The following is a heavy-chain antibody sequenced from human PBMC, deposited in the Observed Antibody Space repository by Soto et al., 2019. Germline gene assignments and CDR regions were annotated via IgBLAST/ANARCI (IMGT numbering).Heavy chain of an antibody. D-gene: IGHD4-17*01. CDR2: IWYDGSNK. CDR1: GFTFSSYG. V-gene: IGHV3-33*06. Sequence: QVQLVESGGGVVQPGRSLRLSCAASGFTFSSYGMHWVRQAPGKGLEWVAVIWYDGSNKYYADSVKGRFTISRDNSKNTLYLQMNSLRAEDTAVYYCAKDRYDYGDYGPNDYWGQGTLVTVSS. CDR3: AKDRYDYGDYGPNDY. J-gene: IGHJ4*02.